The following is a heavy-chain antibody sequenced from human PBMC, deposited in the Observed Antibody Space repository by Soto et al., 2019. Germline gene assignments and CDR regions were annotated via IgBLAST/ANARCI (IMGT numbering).Heavy chain of an antibody. CDR3: ARDVGPVTIFGEALSGYFDF. D-gene: IGHD3-3*01. Sequence: GSLRLSCSVSGFSFGSYWMSWVRQAPGKGLEWLASIKDDGSERYYLDSVKGRFTISRDNAKDSLSLQMNSLRGEDTAFYYCARDVGPVTIFGEALSGYFDFWGQGTLVTVSS. J-gene: IGHJ4*02. V-gene: IGHV3-7*03. CDR1: GFSFGSYW. CDR2: IKDDGSER.